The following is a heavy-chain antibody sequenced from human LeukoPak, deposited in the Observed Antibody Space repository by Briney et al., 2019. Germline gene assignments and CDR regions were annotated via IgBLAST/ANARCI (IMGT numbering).Heavy chain of an antibody. CDR3: VRDIFWNFDL. V-gene: IGHV3-30*03. J-gene: IGHJ2*01. CDR2: ISYDGSNK. CDR1: GFTFSSYG. Sequence: PGRSLRLSCAASGFTFSSYGMHWVRQAPGKGLEWVAVISYDGSNKYYADSVKGRFTISRDNSKNTLYLQMNSLRADDTAVYYCVRDIFWNFDLWGRGILVTVSS.